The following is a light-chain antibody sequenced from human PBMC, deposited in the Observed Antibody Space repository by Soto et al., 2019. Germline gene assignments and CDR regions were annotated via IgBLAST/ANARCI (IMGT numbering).Light chain of an antibody. V-gene: IGKV3-20*01. J-gene: IGKJ3*01. CDR1: QRSSSDY. CDR2: GGS. CDR3: QHYGSSVFT. Sequence: EIGLTQSQGTPPFSTGGPASLSCRASQRSSSDYLVWYQQKPVQAPRLLIYGGSSRATGIPYRFSGSGSGTDFTLTISRLAPEDVAVYYCQHYGSSVFTFDHGTKVDSK.